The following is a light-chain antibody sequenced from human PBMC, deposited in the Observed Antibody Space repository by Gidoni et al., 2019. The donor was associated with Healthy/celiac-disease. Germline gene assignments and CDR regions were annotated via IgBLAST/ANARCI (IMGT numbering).Light chain of an antibody. V-gene: IGLV10-54*01. CDR1: SNNVGNQG. CDR2: RNT. CDR3: SAWDSSLSAVV. J-gene: IGLJ2*01. Sequence: QAGLTQPPSVSKGLRQTATPTCTGNSNNVGNQGAAWLQQHQGHPPKLLSYRNTDRPSGISERLSASRSGNTASLTITGLQPEDEADYYCSAWDSSLSAVVFGGGTKLTVL.